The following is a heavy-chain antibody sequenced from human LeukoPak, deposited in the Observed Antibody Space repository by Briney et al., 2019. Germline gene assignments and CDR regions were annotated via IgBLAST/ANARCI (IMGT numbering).Heavy chain of an antibody. CDR3: AKGGSYAPLDY. Sequence: GGSLRLSCAASGFTFSSYAMHWVRQAPGKGLEYVSAISSTGVSTYYANSVKGRFTISRDNSKNTLYLQMNSLRGEDTAIYYCAKGGSYAPLDYWGQGTLVTVSP. CDR1: GFTFSSYA. D-gene: IGHD1-26*01. V-gene: IGHV3-64*01. J-gene: IGHJ4*02. CDR2: ISSTGVST.